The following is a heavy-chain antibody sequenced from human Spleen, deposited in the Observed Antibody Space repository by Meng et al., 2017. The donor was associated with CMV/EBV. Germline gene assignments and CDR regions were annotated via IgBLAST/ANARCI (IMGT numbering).Heavy chain of an antibody. Sequence: ASGFTFSTYAMHWVRQAPGKGLEWLAVISYDGSRKHYADSVKGRFTISRDYFKNTLYLQMNSLIADDTAVYYCARVGGSGSYHWFDPWGQGTLVTVSS. J-gene: IGHJ5*02. V-gene: IGHV3-30*04. CDR3: ARVGGSGSYHWFDP. D-gene: IGHD3-10*01. CDR2: ISYDGSRK. CDR1: GFTFSTYA.